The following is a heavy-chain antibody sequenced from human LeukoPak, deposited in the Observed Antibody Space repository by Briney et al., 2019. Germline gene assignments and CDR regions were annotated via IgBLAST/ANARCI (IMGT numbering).Heavy chain of an antibody. CDR3: ARGGIAGHWYFDL. J-gene: IGHJ2*01. CDR1: GGSFSGYY. Sequence: PSETLSLTCAVYGGSFSGYYWSWIRQPPGKGLEWIGEINHSGSTNYNPSLKSRVTISVDTPKNQFSLKLSSVTAADTAVYYCARGGIAGHWYFDLWGRGTLVTVSS. D-gene: IGHD6-13*01. CDR2: INHSGST. V-gene: IGHV4-34*01.